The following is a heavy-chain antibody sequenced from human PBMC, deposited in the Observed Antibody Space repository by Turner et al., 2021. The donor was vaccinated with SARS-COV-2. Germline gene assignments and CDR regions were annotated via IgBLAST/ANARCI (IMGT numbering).Heavy chain of an antibody. J-gene: IGHJ4*02. D-gene: IGHD3-22*01. CDR3: ASYYYDSSGYYYAFDY. V-gene: IGHV4-59*01. CDR1: GGSISSYY. CDR2: IYYSGST. Sequence: QLQLQESGAGLVKPSETLSLTCTVSGGSISSYYWSWIRQPPGKGLEWIGYIYYSGSTNYNPSLTSRVTISVDTSKNPFSLKLSSVTAADTAVYYCASYYYDSSGYYYAFDYWGQGTLVTVSS.